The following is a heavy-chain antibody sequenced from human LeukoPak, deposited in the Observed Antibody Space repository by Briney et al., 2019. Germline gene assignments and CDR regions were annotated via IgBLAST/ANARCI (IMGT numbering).Heavy chain of an antibody. V-gene: IGHV1-2*02. J-gene: IGHJ4*02. CDR2: INPNSGGT. CDR1: GYTFTSYA. Sequence: ASVKVSCKASGYTFTSYAMNWVRQAPGQGLEWMGWINPNSGGTNYAQKFQGRVTMTRDTSISTAYMELSRLRSDDTAVYYCASYDSSGYYGYWGQGTLVTVSS. CDR3: ASYDSSGYYGY. D-gene: IGHD3-22*01.